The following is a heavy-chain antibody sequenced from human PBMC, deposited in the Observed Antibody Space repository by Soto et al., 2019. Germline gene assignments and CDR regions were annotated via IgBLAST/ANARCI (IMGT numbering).Heavy chain of an antibody. CDR3: TKRISSSTFEY. J-gene: IGHJ4*02. D-gene: IGHD6-6*01. CDR2: ISGSDDST. V-gene: IGHV3-23*01. Sequence: EVQLLESGGGLVQPGESLRLSCAASGFTFSSYAMSWVRQAPGKGLEWVSVISGSDDSTYYADSVKGRFTISRDNSKNTLYLQMNSLTTEDTAVYYCTKRISSSTFEYWGQGTLVTVSS. CDR1: GFTFSSYA.